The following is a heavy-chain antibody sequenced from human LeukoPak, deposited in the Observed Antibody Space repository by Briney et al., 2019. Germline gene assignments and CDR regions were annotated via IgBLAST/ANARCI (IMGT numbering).Heavy chain of an antibody. Sequence: GESLRISCKGSGYTFTSYGISWVRQAPGQGLEWMGWISAYNGNTNYAQKLRGRVTMTTDTSTSTTYMELRSLRSDDTAVYYCAACSGGSCSEWFDPWGQGTLVTVSS. D-gene: IGHD2-15*01. V-gene: IGHV1-18*01. CDR2: ISAYNGNT. CDR1: GYTFTSYG. CDR3: AACSGGSCSEWFDP. J-gene: IGHJ5*02.